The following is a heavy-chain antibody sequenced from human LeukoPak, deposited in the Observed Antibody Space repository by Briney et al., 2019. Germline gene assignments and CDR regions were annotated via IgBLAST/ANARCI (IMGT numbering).Heavy chain of an antibody. Sequence: GGSLRLSCAASGFTFSSYGMHWVRQAPGKGLEWVAVISYDVSNKYYADSVKGRFTISRDNSKNTLYLQMNSLRAEDTAVYYCAKDLRGCSSTSCYPGYWGQGTLVTVSP. D-gene: IGHD2-2*01. CDR2: ISYDVSNK. CDR3: AKDLRGCSSTSCYPGY. V-gene: IGHV3-30*18. J-gene: IGHJ4*02. CDR1: GFTFSSYG.